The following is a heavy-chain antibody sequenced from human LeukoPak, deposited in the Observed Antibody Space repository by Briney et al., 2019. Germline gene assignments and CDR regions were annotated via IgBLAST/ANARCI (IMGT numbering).Heavy chain of an antibody. Sequence: GGSLRLSCAASGFTFSDYYMSWIRQAPGKGLEWVSYISSSGSTIYYADSVKGRFTISRDNAKNSLYLQMNSLRAEDTAVYYCAKDAGSGYYAFDIWGQGTMVTVSS. CDR2: ISSSGSTI. J-gene: IGHJ3*02. CDR3: AKDAGSGYYAFDI. CDR1: GFTFSDYY. D-gene: IGHD3-22*01. V-gene: IGHV3-11*01.